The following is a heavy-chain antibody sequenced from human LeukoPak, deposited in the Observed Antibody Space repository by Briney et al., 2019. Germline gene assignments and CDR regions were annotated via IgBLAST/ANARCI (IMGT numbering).Heavy chain of an antibody. CDR1: GFTFNNYG. D-gene: IGHD2-2*01. J-gene: IGHJ4*02. Sequence: GSLRLSCAASGFTFNNYGMHWVRQAPGKGLEWVAVISYDGRNIHYPDSVRGRFTISRDISTDTLWLQMDSLRTEDTAVYYCAKGPLRGTAAAIDYWGQGTLVTVSS. CDR2: ISYDGRNI. CDR3: AKGPLRGTAAAIDY. V-gene: IGHV3-30*18.